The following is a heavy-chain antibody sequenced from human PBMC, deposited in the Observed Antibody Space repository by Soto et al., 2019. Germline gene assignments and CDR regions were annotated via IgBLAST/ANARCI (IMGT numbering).Heavy chain of an antibody. D-gene: IGHD1-26*01. J-gene: IGHJ4*02. CDR3: ARDQNGSPYFDY. CDR1: GCSIGSYY. V-gene: IGHV4-59*01. Sequence: LSLTCTISGCSIGSYYWSFIRQPPGKGLEWIGYVFHSGITGYNPSLKSRVTISVDASKNLFSLKLSSVTAADAAVYYCARDQNGSPYFDYWGQGTLVTVSS. CDR2: VFHSGIT.